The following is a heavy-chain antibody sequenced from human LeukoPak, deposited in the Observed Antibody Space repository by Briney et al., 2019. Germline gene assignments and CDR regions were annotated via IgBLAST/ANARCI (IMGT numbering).Heavy chain of an antibody. V-gene: IGHV4-31*03. D-gene: IGHD6-6*01. J-gene: IGHJ4*02. Sequence: SETLSLTCTVSGGSISSGGYYWSWIRQHPGKGLEWIGCIYYSGSTYYNPSLKSRVTISVDTSKNQFSLKLSSVTAADTAVYYCARHNHPRPIDYWGQGTLVTVSS. CDR3: ARHNHPRPIDY. CDR2: IYYSGST. CDR1: GGSISSGGYY.